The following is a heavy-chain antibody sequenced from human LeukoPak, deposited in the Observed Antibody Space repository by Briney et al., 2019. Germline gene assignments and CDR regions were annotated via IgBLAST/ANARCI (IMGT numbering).Heavy chain of an antibody. CDR1: GFAFNTYS. D-gene: IGHD2/OR15-2a*01. CDR3: ARDFYDGFALDY. CDR2: IFSSSTYI. J-gene: IGHJ4*02. V-gene: IGHV3-21*03. Sequence: PGESLRLSCAASGFAFNTYSMNWVRQAPGKGLEWVSFIFSSSTYIYYTDSVKGRFTTSRDNARNSLYLQMDNLRAEDTGVYYCARDFYDGFALDYWGQGTLVTVSS.